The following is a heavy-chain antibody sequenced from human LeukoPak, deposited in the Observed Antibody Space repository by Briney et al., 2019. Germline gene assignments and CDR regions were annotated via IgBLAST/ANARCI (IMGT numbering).Heavy chain of an antibody. V-gene: IGHV4-61*08. Sequence: SQTLSLTCTVSGGSISSGGYYWSWIRQPPGKGLEWVGYIYYSGSPGYSPSLKIRVTISVDTSKNQFSLKLNSVTAADTAVYYCARHSHHYSSSWSHWCDPWGQGTLVTVSS. D-gene: IGHD6-13*01. J-gene: IGHJ5*02. CDR2: IYYSGSP. CDR1: GGSISSGGYY. CDR3: ARHSHHYSSSWSHWCDP.